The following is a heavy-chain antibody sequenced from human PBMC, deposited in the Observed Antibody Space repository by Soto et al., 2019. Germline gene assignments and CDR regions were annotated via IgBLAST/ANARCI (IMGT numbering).Heavy chain of an antibody. CDR3: ATVGGTTSSTWFDP. CDR1: GGPFSSYH. CDR2: IIPILGRA. D-gene: IGHD2-2*01. J-gene: IGHJ5*02. Sequence: QVQLVQSGAEVKKPGSSVKLSCKASGGPFSSYHISWVRQAPGQGLEWVGRIIPILGRANNAQHFQGRVTITADTSTNPAYMELSSLTSEATAVYYCATVGGTTSSTWFDPWGHGTLVTVSS. V-gene: IGHV1-69*08.